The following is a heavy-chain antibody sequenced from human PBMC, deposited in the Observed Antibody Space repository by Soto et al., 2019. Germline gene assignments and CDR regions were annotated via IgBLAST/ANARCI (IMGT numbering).Heavy chain of an antibody. J-gene: IGHJ4*02. Sequence: PGGSLRLSCEASGFTVSSNYMSWVRQAPGKGLEWVSVIYSGGSTYYPDSVKGRFTISRDNSKNTLYLQMNSLRADDTAVYYCAKVDSYGSGGYFDYWGQGTLVTV. CDR2: IYSGGST. CDR3: AKVDSYGSGGYFDY. V-gene: IGHV3-53*01. CDR1: GFTVSSNY. D-gene: IGHD5-18*01.